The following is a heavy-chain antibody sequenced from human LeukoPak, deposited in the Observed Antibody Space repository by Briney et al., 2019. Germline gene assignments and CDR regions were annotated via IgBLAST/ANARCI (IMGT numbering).Heavy chain of an antibody. CDR3: ARIEWERLGRAFDI. D-gene: IGHD1-26*01. V-gene: IGHV3-23*01. CDR2: ISGSGGST. CDR1: GFTISSYA. J-gene: IGHJ3*02. Sequence: GGSLRLSCAASGFTISSYAMSWVRQAPGKGLEWVSAISGSGGSTYYADSVKGRFTISRDNSKNTLFLQMNSLRAEDMAVYYCARIEWERLGRAFDIWGQGTMVTVSS.